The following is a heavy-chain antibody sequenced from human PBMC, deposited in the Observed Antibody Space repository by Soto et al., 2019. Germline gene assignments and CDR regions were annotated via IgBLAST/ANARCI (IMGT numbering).Heavy chain of an antibody. D-gene: IGHD6-6*01. CDR3: ARSLGARIAARAYYYYGMDV. Sequence: GGSLRLSCAASRFTFSSYAMHWVRQAPGKGLEWVAVISYDGSNKYYADSVKGRFTTSRDNSKNTLYLQMNSLRAEDTAVYYCARSLGARIAARAYYYYGMDVWGQGTTVTVSS. J-gene: IGHJ6*02. CDR1: RFTFSSYA. CDR2: ISYDGSNK. V-gene: IGHV3-30-3*01.